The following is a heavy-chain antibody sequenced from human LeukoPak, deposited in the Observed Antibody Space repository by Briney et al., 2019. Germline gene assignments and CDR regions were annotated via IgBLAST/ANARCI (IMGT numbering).Heavy chain of an antibody. Sequence: GSLRLSCEASAFIFSGHWLNWVRQTPGKGLEWVASIKEDGSERQYVDSVKGRFIISRDNTKASLFLQLNSLRAEDTAVYYCARDRPDGYNFRDAFDIWGQGTMVTVSS. J-gene: IGHJ3*02. CDR1: AFIFSGHW. CDR2: IKEDGSER. CDR3: ARDRPDGYNFRDAFDI. V-gene: IGHV3-7*03. D-gene: IGHD5-24*01.